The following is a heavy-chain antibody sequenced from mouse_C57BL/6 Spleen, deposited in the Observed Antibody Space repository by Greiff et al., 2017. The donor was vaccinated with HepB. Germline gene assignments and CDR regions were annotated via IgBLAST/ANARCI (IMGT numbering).Heavy chain of an antibody. D-gene: IGHD2-5*01. CDR2: INPNYGTT. CDR3: ARSGSNLNYYAMDY. V-gene: IGHV1-39*01. CDR1: GYSFTDYN. Sequence: EVHLVESGPELVKPGASVKISCKASGYSFTDYNMNWVKQSNGKSLEWIGVINPNYGTTSYNQKFKGKATLTVDQSSSTAYMQLNSLTSEDSAVYYCARSGSNLNYYAMDYWGQGTSVTVSS. J-gene: IGHJ4*01.